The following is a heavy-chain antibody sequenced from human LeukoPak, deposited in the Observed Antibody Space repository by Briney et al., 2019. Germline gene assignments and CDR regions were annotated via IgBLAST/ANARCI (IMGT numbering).Heavy chain of an antibody. V-gene: IGHV3-30*18. CDR1: GFTFSSYG. CDR3: AKDVDIQSFDY. J-gene: IGHJ4*02. CDR2: ISYDGSNK. Sequence: SGGSLRLSCAASGFTFSSYGMHWVRQAPGKGLEWVAVISYDGSNKYYADSVKGRFTISRDNSKNTLYLQMNSLRAEDTAVYYCAKDVDIQSFDYWGQGTLVTVSS. D-gene: IGHD5-12*01.